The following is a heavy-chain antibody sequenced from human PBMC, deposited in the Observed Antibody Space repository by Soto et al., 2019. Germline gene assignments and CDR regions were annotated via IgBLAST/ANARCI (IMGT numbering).Heavy chain of an antibody. D-gene: IGHD2-2*01. Sequence: QLQLQESGSGLVKPSQTLSLTCAVSGGSISSGGYSWSWIRQPPGKGLVWIGYIYHSGSPYYNPSLKGRVTISVNRAKNQVSLKLSSVTAADTAVYYCARGTGIVVVPDEDAFDIWGQGTIVTVSS. CDR3: ARGTGIVVVPDEDAFDI. V-gene: IGHV4-30-2*01. CDR1: GGSISSGGYS. J-gene: IGHJ3*02. CDR2: IYHSGSP.